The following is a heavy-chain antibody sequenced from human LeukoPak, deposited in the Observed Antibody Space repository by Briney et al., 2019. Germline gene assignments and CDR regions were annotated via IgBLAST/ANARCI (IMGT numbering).Heavy chain of an antibody. V-gene: IGHV1-69*02. CDR3: ASEYQLLNYYYYGMDV. J-gene: IGHJ6*02. Sequence: GASVKVSCKASGGTFSSYTISWVRQAPGQGLEWMGRIIPIFGIANYAQKFQGRVTITADKSTSTAYMDLSSLRSEDTAVYYCASEYQLLNYYYYGMDVWGQGTTVTVSS. CDR1: GGTFSSYT. D-gene: IGHD2-2*01. CDR2: IIPIFGIA.